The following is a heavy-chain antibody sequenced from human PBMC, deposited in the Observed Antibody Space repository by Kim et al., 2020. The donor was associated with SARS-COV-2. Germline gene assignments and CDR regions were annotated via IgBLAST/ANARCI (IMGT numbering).Heavy chain of an antibody. CDR1: GFTFSSYA. D-gene: IGHD3-16*01. J-gene: IGHJ4*02. Sequence: GGSLRLSCAASGFTFSSYAMQWVRQAPGKGMEWVAVISYDGSNKYYADSVKGRFTISRDNSKNTLYLQMNSLRAEDTAVYYCARSGGGGYRYYFDYWGQGTLVTVSS. CDR2: ISYDGSNK. CDR3: ARSGGGGYRYYFDY. V-gene: IGHV3-30-3*01.